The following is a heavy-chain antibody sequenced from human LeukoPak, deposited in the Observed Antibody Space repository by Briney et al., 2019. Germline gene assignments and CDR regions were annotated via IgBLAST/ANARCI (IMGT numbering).Heavy chain of an antibody. V-gene: IGHV3-53*01. D-gene: IGHD1-26*01. Sequence: GGSLRLSCAASGFTVSSNDMSWVRQAPGKGLEWVSVIYSGGSTYYADSVKGRFTISRDNSKNTLYLQMNSLRAEDTAVYYCARTTPSIVGATGFDYWGQGTLVTVSS. CDR1: GFTVSSND. CDR3: ARTTPSIVGATGFDY. CDR2: IYSGGST. J-gene: IGHJ4*02.